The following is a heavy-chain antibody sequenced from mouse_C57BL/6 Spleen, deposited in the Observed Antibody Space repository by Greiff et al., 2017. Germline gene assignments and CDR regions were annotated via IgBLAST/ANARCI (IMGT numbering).Heavy chain of an antibody. V-gene: IGHV6-3*01. D-gene: IGHD2-4*01. CDR1: RFTFSNYW. CDR2: IRLKSDNYAT. CDR3: TAFPMITTYFDY. Sequence: EVKLEESGGGLVQPGGSMKLSCVASRFTFSNYWMNWVRQSPEKGLEWVAQIRLKSDNYATHYAESVKGRFTISRDDSKSSVYLQMNNLRAEDTGIYYCTAFPMITTYFDYWGQGTTLTVSS. J-gene: IGHJ2*01.